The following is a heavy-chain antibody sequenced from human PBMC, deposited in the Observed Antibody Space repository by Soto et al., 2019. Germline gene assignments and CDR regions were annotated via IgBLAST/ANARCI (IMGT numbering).Heavy chain of an antibody. J-gene: IGHJ6*02. Sequence: QVQLVESGGGVVQPGRSLRLSCAASGFTFSSYAMHWVRQAPGKGLEWVAVISYDGSNKYYADSVKGRFTISRDNSKNTRYLQMNSLRAEDTAVYYCARARGYYYYYYGMDVWCQGTTVTVSS. CDR3: ARARGYYYYYYGMDV. D-gene: IGHD1-1*01. V-gene: IGHV3-30-3*01. CDR2: ISYDGSNK. CDR1: GFTFSSYA.